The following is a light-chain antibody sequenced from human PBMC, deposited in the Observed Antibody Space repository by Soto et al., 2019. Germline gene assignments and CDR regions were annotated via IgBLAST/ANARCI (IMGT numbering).Light chain of an antibody. CDR2: DAS. J-gene: IGKJ3*01. CDR3: QQYGSSIT. Sequence: VLTQSPGTLSLSPGDRATLPCRASQSFGSNYLAWYQQKPGQAPRLLIYDASSRATGIPDRFSGSGSGTDFTLTISRVEPEDFAVYYCQQYGSSITFGPGTKVEIK. V-gene: IGKV3-20*01. CDR1: QSFGSNY.